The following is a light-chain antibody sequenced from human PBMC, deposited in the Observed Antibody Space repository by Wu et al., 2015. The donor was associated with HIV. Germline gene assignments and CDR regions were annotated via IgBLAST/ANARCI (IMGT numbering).Light chain of an antibody. J-gene: IGKJ1*01. CDR3: QQYNSYWT. V-gene: IGKV1-5*03. Sequence: DIQMTQSPSTLSASVGDRVTITCRASQSISSWLAWYQQKPGKAPKLLIYKASSLKSGVPSRFSGSGSGTEFTLTISSLQPGDFATYYCQQYNSYWTFGQGTKVEIK. CDR2: KAS. CDR1: QSISSW.